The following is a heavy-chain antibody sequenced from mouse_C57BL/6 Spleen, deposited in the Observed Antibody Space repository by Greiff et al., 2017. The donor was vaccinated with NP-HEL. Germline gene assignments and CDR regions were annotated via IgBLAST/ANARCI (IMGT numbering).Heavy chain of an antibody. V-gene: IGHV1-82*01. CDR3: ARPYYGSSYYFDY. Sequence: QVQLQQSGPELVKPGASVKISCKASGYAFSSSWMNWVKQRPGKGLEWIGRIYPGDGDTNYNGKFKGKATLTADKSSSTAYMQLSSLTSEDSAVYFCARPYYGSSYYFDYWGKGTTLTVSS. D-gene: IGHD1-1*01. CDR1: GYAFSSSW. J-gene: IGHJ2*01. CDR2: IYPGDGDT.